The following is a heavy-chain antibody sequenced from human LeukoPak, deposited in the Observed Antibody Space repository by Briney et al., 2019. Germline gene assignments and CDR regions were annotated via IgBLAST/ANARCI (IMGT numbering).Heavy chain of an antibody. V-gene: IGHV3-7*01. D-gene: IGHD3-16*01. Sequence: GGSLRLSCAASGFTFSSYWMSWVRQAPGKGLEWVANIKQDGSEKYYVDSVKGRFTTSRDNAKNSLYLQMNSLRAEDTAVYYCARDLSGILWGGGSYFDYWGQGTLVTVSS. CDR3: ARDLSGILWGGGSYFDY. CDR1: GFTFSSYW. J-gene: IGHJ4*02. CDR2: IKQDGSEK.